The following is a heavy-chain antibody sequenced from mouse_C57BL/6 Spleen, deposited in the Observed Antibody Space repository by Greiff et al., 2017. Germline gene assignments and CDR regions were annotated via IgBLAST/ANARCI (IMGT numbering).Heavy chain of an antibody. D-gene: IGHD2-2*01. CDR1: GYTFTDYD. V-gene: IGHV1-15*01. CDR3: TRWSPWLAMDY. J-gene: IGHJ4*01. CDR2: IDPETGGT. Sequence: QVQLQQSGAELVRPGASVTLSCKASGYTFTDYDMHWVKQTPVHGLEWIGAIDPETGGTAYNQKFKGKAILTADKSSSTAYMELRSLTSEDSSVYYCTRWSPWLAMDYWGQGTSVTVSS.